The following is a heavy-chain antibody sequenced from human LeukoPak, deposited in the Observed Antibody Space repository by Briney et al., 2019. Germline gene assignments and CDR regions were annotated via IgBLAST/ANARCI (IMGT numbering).Heavy chain of an antibody. J-gene: IGHJ5*02. CDR2: SSASGVST. CDR1: GFMFSSYA. Sequence: PGGSLRLSCAASGFMFSSYAMNWVRQAPGKGLEWVPTSSASGVSTYYADSVKGRFTISRDNSKNTLYLQMNSLRAEDTAVYYCAKGASGWFDDNWFDPWGQGTLVTVSS. V-gene: IGHV3-23*01. CDR3: AKGASGWFDDNWFDP. D-gene: IGHD6-19*01.